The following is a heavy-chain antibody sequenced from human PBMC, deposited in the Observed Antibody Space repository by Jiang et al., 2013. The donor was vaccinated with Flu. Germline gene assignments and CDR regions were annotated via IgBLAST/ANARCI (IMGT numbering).Heavy chain of an antibody. CDR1: GGSISSSNW. D-gene: IGHD6-19*01. J-gene: IGHJ6*02. Sequence: QLVESGPGLVKPSGTLSLTCAVSGGSISSSNWWSWVRQPPGKGLEWIGEIYHSGSTNYNPSLKSRVTISVDKSKNQFSLKLSSVTAADTAVYYCATTVAGLKYYYYYGMDVWGQGTTVTVSS. CDR2: IYHSGST. V-gene: IGHV4-4*02. CDR3: ATTVAGLKYYYYYGMDV.